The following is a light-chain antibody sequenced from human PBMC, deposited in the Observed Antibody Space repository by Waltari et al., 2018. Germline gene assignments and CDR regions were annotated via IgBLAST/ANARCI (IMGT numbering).Light chain of an antibody. CDR2: EVS. V-gene: IGKV1-39*01. CDR3: QQSYSAPYT. J-gene: IGKJ2*01. Sequence: DIQMTQSPSPLSVSVGDRVTITCRASQTIKNYLNWYQQKPGEAPKFLIDEVSTLHSGVPSRFSGSGSGTDFTLTISSLQPEDFATYYCQQSYSAPYTFGQGTKLDIK. CDR1: QTIKNY.